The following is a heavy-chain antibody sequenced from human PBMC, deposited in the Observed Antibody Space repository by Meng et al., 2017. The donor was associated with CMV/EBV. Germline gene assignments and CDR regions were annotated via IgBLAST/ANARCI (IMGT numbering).Heavy chain of an antibody. V-gene: IGHV1-18*01. J-gene: IGHJ4*02. D-gene: IGHD3-3*01. CDR3: ARDLGTYDFWSGYLPNFDY. CDR2: ISAYNGNT. CDR1: GYTFTSYG. Sequence: ASVKVSCKASGYTFTSYGISWVRQAPGQGLEWMGWISAYNGNTNYAQKLQGRVTMTTDTSTSTAYMELRSLRSDDTAVYYSARDLGTYDFWSGYLPNFDYWGQGTLVTVSS.